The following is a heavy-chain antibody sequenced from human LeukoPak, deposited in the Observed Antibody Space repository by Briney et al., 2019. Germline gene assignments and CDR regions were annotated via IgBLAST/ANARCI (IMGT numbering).Heavy chain of an antibody. CDR1: DDSFSSHY. J-gene: IGHJ3*02. V-gene: IGHV4-59*11. CDR2: ISYIGST. Sequence: SETLSLTCAVSDDSFSSHYWTWIRQPPGKGLEWIGYISYIGSTNYNPSLKSRVTISIDTSKNHFSLKLSSVTAADTAVYYCARDLVTVTKGFDIWGQGIMVSVSS. D-gene: IGHD4-17*01. CDR3: ARDLVTVTKGFDI.